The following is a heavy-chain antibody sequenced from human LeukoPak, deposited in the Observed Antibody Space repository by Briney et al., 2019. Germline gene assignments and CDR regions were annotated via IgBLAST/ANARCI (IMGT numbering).Heavy chain of an antibody. CDR3: ARDGYDILTGYYAYHFDY. Sequence: ASVKVSCKASGYTFTSYYIHWVRQAPGQGLEWMGIINPAGGSTTYAQKFQGSRLTLTRDTSTSTVYMELSSLRSEDTAVYYCARDGYDILTGYYAYHFDYWGQGTLVTVSS. J-gene: IGHJ4*02. D-gene: IGHD3-9*01. V-gene: IGHV1-46*01. CDR2: INPAGGST. CDR1: GYTFTSYY.